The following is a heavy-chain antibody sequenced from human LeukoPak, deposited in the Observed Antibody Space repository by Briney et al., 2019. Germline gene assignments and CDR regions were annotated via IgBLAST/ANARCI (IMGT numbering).Heavy chain of an antibody. CDR3: ARGRAYYGSGRPFDY. D-gene: IGHD3-10*01. J-gene: IGHJ4*02. CDR1: GGSFSGYY. CDR2: INHSGST. Sequence: SETLSLTCAVYGGSFSGYYWSWIRQPPGKGLQWIGEINHSGSTNYNPSLKSRVTISVDTSKNQFSLKLSSVTAADTAVYYCARGRAYYGSGRPFDYWGQGTLVTVSS. V-gene: IGHV4-34*01.